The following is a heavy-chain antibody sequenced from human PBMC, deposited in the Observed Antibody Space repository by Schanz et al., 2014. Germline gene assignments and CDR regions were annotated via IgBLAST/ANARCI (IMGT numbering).Heavy chain of an antibody. CDR2: INSDGSTT. Sequence: EVQLVESGGGLVKPGGSLTLSCAASGFTFRNAWMTWVRQAPGKGLVWVSRINSDGSTTIYADSVKGRFTISRDNAKNTLYLQMNSLRDEDTAVYYCAATTILADWGQGTLVAVSS. V-gene: IGHV3-74*02. D-gene: IGHD3-3*01. J-gene: IGHJ4*02. CDR3: AATTILAD. CDR1: GFTFRNAW.